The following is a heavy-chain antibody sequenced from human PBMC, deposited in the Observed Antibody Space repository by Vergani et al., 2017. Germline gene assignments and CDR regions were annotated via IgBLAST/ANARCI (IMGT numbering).Heavy chain of an antibody. CDR2: IYYSGST. V-gene: IGHV4-59*01. CDR1: GGSISSYY. Sequence: QVQLQESGPGLVKPSETLSLTCTVSGGSISSYYWSWIRQPPGXGLEWIGYIYYSGSTNYNPSLKSRVTISVDTSKTLCSLQLSSVTAADTAVYYCAGLSGYCSSTSCYDPLPYYYYYMDVWGKGTTVTVSS. CDR3: AGLSGYCSSTSCYDPLPYYYYYMDV. D-gene: IGHD2-2*01. J-gene: IGHJ6*03.